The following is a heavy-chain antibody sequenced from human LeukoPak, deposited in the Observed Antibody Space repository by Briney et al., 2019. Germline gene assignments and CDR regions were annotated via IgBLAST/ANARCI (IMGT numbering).Heavy chain of an antibody. Sequence: PSETLSLTCTVSGGSISSYYWSWIRQPPGKGLEWIGYIYYSGSTNYNPSLKSRVTISVDTSKNQFSLKLSSVTAADTAVYYCASALRGYSSSWTLDYWGQGTLVTVSS. V-gene: IGHV4-59*12. CDR2: IYYSGST. J-gene: IGHJ4*02. CDR1: GGSISSYY. CDR3: ASALRGYSSSWTLDY. D-gene: IGHD6-13*01.